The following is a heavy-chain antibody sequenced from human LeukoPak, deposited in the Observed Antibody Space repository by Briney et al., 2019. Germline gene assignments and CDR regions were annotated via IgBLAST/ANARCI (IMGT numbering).Heavy chain of an antibody. J-gene: IGHJ3*02. V-gene: IGHV3-7*05. CDR2: IKQDGSEK. CDR3: AKGYYYDSSGYFLGAFDI. CDR1: GFTFSDYW. Sequence: GGSLRLSCAASGFTFSDYWMTWVRQSPGKGLEWVANIKQDGSEKNYVDSVKGRFTISRDNAKNSLYLQMNSLRAEDTAVYYCAKGYYYDSSGYFLGAFDIWGQGTMVTVSS. D-gene: IGHD3-22*01.